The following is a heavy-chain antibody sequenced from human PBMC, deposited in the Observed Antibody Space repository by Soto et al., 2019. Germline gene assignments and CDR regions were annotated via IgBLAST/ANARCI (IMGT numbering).Heavy chain of an antibody. D-gene: IGHD3-22*01. V-gene: IGHV3-23*01. CDR2: ISGSGDST. CDR3: AKDGPGDNHQITMIRRLPKNQFR. J-gene: IGHJ4*02. Sequence: GGSLRLSCAASGFTFSSYAMSWVRQAPGKGLEWVSTISGSGDSTYYADSVKGRFTISRDTSKNTLYLQMHSLRAEDTAVYYCAKDGPGDNHQITMIRRLPKNQFRWGQGTLVSVSS. CDR1: GFTFSSYA.